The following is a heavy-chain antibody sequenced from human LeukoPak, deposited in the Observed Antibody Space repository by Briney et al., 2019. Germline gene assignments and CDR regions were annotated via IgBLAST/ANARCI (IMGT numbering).Heavy chain of an antibody. D-gene: IGHD4-17*01. Sequence: GGSLRLSCAASGFTFSSYSMNWVRQAPGKGLEWVSSISSSSSYIYYADSVKGRFTVSRDNSKNTLYLQMNSLRAEDTAVYYCARQTPVDYWGQGTLVTVSS. V-gene: IGHV3-21*01. CDR3: ARQTPVDY. CDR1: GFTFSSYS. J-gene: IGHJ4*02. CDR2: ISSSSSYI.